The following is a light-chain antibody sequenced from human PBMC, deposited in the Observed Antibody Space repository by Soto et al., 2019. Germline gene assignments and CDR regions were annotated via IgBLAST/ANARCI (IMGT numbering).Light chain of an antibody. J-gene: IGKJ1*01. Sequence: EIVMTQSPATLSVSPGERATLSCRASQSVSSNLAWYQQKPGQAPRLLIYGASTRATGIPARFSGSGSGTAFTLTISSLQSEDFAVYYWQQYNNWPLTFGQGTKVEIK. CDR2: GAS. CDR1: QSVSSN. CDR3: QQYNNWPLT. V-gene: IGKV3-15*01.